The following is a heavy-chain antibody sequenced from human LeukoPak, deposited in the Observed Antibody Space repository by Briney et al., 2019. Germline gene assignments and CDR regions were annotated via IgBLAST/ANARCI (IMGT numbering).Heavy chain of an antibody. J-gene: IGHJ4*02. V-gene: IGHV1-46*03. D-gene: IGHD3-22*01. CDR1: GYTFTSYY. CDR2: INPSGGST. Sequence: ASVKVSCKASGYTFTSYYMHWVRQAPGQGLEWMGIINPSGGSTSYAQKFQGRVTMTRDASTSTVYMELSSLRSEDTAVYYCARASDSSGYYAPQHYFDYWGQGTLVTVSS. CDR3: ARASDSSGYYAPQHYFDY.